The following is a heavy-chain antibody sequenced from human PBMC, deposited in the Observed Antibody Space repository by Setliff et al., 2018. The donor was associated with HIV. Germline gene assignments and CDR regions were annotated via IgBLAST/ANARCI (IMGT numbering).Heavy chain of an antibody. J-gene: IGHJ4*02. CDR1: GGSISSSSYY. V-gene: IGHV4-39*01. CDR2: IYYSGST. Sequence: LSLTCTVSGGSISSSSYYWGWIRQPPGKGLEWIGSIYYSGSTYYNPSLQSRVTISVDTSKNQFSLKLSSVTAADTAVYYCARSVPRYCSGGSCYPPLFDYWGQGTLVTVSS. CDR3: ARSVPRYCSGGSCYPPLFDY. D-gene: IGHD2-15*01.